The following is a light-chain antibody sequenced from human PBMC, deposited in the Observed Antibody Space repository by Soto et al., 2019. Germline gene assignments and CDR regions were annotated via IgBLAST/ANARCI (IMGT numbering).Light chain of an antibody. CDR2: DNN. V-gene: IGLV1-51*01. Sequence: QSVLTQPPSVSAAPGQKVTISCSGSSSNIGNNYVSWYQQLPGTAPKLLIYDNNKRPSGIPDRFSGSKSGTSATLGITGLQTGDEADYYCGTWDSRLSALYVFGTGIKVTVL. CDR3: GTWDSRLSALYV. J-gene: IGLJ1*01. CDR1: SSNIGNNY.